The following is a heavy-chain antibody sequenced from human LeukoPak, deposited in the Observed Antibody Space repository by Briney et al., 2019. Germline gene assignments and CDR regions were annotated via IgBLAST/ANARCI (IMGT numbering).Heavy chain of an antibody. J-gene: IGHJ5*02. CDR3: ARAPTGTGGWNWFDP. CDR2: IYPSGST. Sequence: SETLSLTCTVSGGAISSYYWSWIRQPAGKGLELIGRIYPSGSTNYNPSLKSRVTMSVDTSKNQFSLKLSSVTAADTAVYYCARAPTGTGGWNWFDPWGQGTLVTVSS. V-gene: IGHV4-4*07. D-gene: IGHD1-1*01. CDR1: GGAISSYY.